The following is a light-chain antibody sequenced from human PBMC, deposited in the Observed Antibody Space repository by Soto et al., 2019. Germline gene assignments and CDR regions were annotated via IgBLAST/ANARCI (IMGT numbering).Light chain of an antibody. CDR1: QGIIDY. CDR2: AAS. CDR3: QKYNTAPQT. V-gene: IGKV1-27*01. Sequence: DIQMTQSPSSLSANIGDRVTISCRASQGIIDYVAWFQQKPGKAPKLLIYAASTLHSGVPSRFSGSGAGTDFTLTINSLQPEDVSTYYCQKYNTAPQTFGQGTKVDI. J-gene: IGKJ1*01.